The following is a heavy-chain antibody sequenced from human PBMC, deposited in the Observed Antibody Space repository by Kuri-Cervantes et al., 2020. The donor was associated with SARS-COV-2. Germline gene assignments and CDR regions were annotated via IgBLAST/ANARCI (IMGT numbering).Heavy chain of an antibody. V-gene: IGHV4-4*07. CDR1: GGSISSYY. Sequence: GSLRLSCTVSGGSISSYYWSWIRQPAGKGLEWNGRIYTSGSTNYNPSLKSRATISVDTSKNQFSLKLSSVTAADTAVYYCARVGEYSSSLDYWGQGTLVTVSS. CDR3: ARVGEYSSSLDY. CDR2: IYTSGST. D-gene: IGHD6-13*01. J-gene: IGHJ4*02.